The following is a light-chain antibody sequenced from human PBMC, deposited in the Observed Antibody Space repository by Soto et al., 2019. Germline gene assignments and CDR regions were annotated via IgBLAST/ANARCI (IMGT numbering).Light chain of an antibody. CDR2: EGS. Sequence: QSALTQPASVSGSPGQSIAISCAGTSSNVGSYNLVSWYQQHPGRAPKLMIYEGSKRPSGVSNRFSGSKSGYTASLTISRLQAEDEADYYCYSYAGNNVWVFGGGTKLTVL. CDR1: SSNVGSYNL. V-gene: IGLV2-23*01. CDR3: YSYAGNNVWV. J-gene: IGLJ3*02.